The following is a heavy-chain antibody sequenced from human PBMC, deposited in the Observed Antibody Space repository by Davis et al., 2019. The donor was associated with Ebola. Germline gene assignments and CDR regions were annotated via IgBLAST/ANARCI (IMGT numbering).Heavy chain of an antibody. CDR1: GYTFTGYD. J-gene: IGHJ4*02. D-gene: IGHD1-14*01. Sequence: AASVKVSCKASGYTFTGYDINWVRQATGQGLEWMGWMNPNSGNTGYAQKFQGRVTMTRENPMSTAYMELSSLRSEDTAVYFCAGGGVAYSELDYWGQGTLVAVSS. CDR2: MNPNSGNT. CDR3: AGGGVAYSELDY. V-gene: IGHV1-8*01.